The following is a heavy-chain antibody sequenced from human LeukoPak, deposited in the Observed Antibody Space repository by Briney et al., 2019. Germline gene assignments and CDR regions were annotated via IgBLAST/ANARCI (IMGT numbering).Heavy chain of an antibody. D-gene: IGHD1-1*01. CDR1: GGSISSGGYY. Sequence: SQTLSLTCTVSGGSISSGGYYWSWIRQPPGKGLEWIGYIYHSGSTYYNPSLKSRVTISVDTSKNQFSLKLSSVTAADTAVYYCVRDRELAYWGQGILVTVSS. CDR3: VRDRELAY. J-gene: IGHJ4*02. CDR2: IYHSGST. V-gene: IGHV4-30-2*01.